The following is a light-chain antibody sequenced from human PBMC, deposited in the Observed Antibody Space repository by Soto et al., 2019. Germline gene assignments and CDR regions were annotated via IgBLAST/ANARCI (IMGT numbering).Light chain of an antibody. Sequence: EIVMTQSQATLSVSPGERATLSCRASQNIRRNLAWYQQIPGQATRRLIHGAFTRATGIPARFSGSGSGTECTLAISGLQSEDYAVYYCQQYNNWPPWTFGQGTKVEI. V-gene: IGKV3-15*01. J-gene: IGKJ1*01. CDR1: QNIRRN. CDR2: GAF. CDR3: QQYNNWPPWT.